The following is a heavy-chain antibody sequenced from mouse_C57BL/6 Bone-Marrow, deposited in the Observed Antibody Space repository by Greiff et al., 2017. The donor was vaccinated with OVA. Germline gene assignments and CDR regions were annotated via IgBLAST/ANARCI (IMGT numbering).Heavy chain of an antibody. V-gene: IGHV1-55*01. CDR2: IYPGSGST. Sequence: VQLQQSGAELVKPGASVKMSCKASGYTFTSYWITWVKQRPGQGLEWIGDIYPGSGSTNYNEKFKSKATLTVDTSSSTAYMQLSSLTSEDAAVYYCARERGAMDYWGQGTSVTVSS. CDR3: ARERGAMDY. CDR1: GYTFTSYW. J-gene: IGHJ4*01.